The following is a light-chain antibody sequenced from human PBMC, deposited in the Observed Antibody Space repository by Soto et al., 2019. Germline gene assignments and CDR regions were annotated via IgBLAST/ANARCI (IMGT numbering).Light chain of an antibody. CDR1: SSNIGSNS. V-gene: IGLV1-44*01. J-gene: IGLJ2*01. Sequence: QSVLTQPPSASGTPGQRVTISCSGSSSNIGSNSVNWYQQLPGTAPKLLMYSSNQRPSGVPDRFSGSKSGTSASLAISGLQSEDEADYYCAAWDDSRNGVVFGRGTKLTFL. CDR2: SSN. CDR3: AAWDDSRNGVV.